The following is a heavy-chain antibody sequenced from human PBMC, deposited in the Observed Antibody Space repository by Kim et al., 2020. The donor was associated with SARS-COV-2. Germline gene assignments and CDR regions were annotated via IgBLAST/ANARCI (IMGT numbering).Heavy chain of an antibody. CDR1: GGSISSYY. V-gene: IGHV4-59*01. CDR2: IYYSGST. Sequence: SETLSLTCTVSGGSISSYYWSWIRQPPGKGLEWIGYIYYSGSTNYNPSLKSRVTISVDTSKNQFSLKLSSVTAADTAVYYCARVPRRSSSSYGNWFDPWGQGTLVTVSS. D-gene: IGHD6-13*01. CDR3: ARVPRRSSSSYGNWFDP. J-gene: IGHJ5*02.